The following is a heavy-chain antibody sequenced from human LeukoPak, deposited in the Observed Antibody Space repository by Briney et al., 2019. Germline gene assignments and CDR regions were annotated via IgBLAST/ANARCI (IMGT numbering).Heavy chain of an antibody. D-gene: IGHD3-10*01. CDR1: GGSISSSSYY. V-gene: IGHV4-39*01. CDR3: ARLVSVVRGVIVY. Sequence: SETLSLTCTVSGGSISSSSYYWGWIRQPPGKGLEWIGSIYYSGSTYYNPSLKSRVTISVDTSKNQFSLKLSSVTAADTAVYYCARLVSVVRGVIVYWGQGTLVTVSS. CDR2: IYYSGST. J-gene: IGHJ4*02.